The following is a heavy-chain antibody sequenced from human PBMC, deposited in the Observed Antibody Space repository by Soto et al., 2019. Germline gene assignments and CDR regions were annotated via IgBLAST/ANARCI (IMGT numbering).Heavy chain of an antibody. Sequence: QVPLVQSGAEVKKPGSSVKVSCKASGGTFRSYAISWVRQAPGQGLEWLGGFCTIFGTAKCAQKFQGRVEITADESTSTAYMELSSLRSEDTAVYYCARDRIYWYQLPRGYFDYWFQGNLVTVSS. CDR1: GGTFRSYA. J-gene: IGHJ4*02. CDR2: FCTIFGTA. V-gene: IGHV1-69*01. D-gene: IGHD2-2*01. CDR3: ARDRIYWYQLPRGYFDY.